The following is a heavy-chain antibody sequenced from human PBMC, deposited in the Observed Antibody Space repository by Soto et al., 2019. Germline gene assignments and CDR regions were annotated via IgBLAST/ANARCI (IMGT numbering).Heavy chain of an antibody. CDR1: GYTFTSYG. CDR3: AREADIAVAGYYYYYGMDV. D-gene: IGHD6-19*01. Sequence: ASVKVSCKASGYTFTSYGISWVRQAPGQGLEWMGWISAYNGNTNYAQKLQGRVTMTTDTSTSTAYMELRSLRSDDTAVYYCAREADIAVAGYYYYYGMDVWGQGTTVTVS. CDR2: ISAYNGNT. V-gene: IGHV1-18*04. J-gene: IGHJ6*02.